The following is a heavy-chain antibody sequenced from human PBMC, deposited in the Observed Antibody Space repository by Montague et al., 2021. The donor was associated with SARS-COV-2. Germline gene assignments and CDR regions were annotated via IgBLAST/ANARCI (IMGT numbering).Heavy chain of an antibody. V-gene: IGHV3-9*01. D-gene: IGHD5-12*01. CDR3: AKGQKIQWLVFNSAPDWFDP. Sequence: SLRLSCAASGFTFDDYVMHWVRQAPGKGLEWVSGIGWRSGSIGYADSVKGRVTTSRDNAKNSLYLQMNSLRAEDTALYHCAKGQKIQWLVFNSAPDWFDPWGQGTLVTVSS. CDR2: IGWRSGSI. J-gene: IGHJ5*02. CDR1: GFTFDDYV.